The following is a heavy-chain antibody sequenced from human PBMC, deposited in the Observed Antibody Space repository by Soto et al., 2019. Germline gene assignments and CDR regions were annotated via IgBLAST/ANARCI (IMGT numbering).Heavy chain of an antibody. V-gene: IGHV6-1*01. Sequence: SQTLSLTPAISGDSVSSNSAAWNWIRQSPSRGLEWLGRTYYRSKWYNDNAVSVKSRITFNPDTSKKQFSLKLNAVTPEDTVEYYCASRGGYYNCDCYGIDVWGQGTTVTVSS. CDR3: ASRGGYYNCDCYGIDV. D-gene: IGHD1-20*01. CDR1: GDSVSSNSAA. CDR2: TYYRSKWYN. J-gene: IGHJ6*02.